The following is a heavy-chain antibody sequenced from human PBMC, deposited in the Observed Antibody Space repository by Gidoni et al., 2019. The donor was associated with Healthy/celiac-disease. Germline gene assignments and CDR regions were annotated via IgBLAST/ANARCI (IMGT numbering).Heavy chain of an antibody. J-gene: IGHJ6*02. CDR2: IWYDGSNK. V-gene: IGHV3-33*01. CDR3: ARGDYSNFYGMDV. CDR1: GFTFSSYG. Sequence: QVQLVESGGGVVQPGGSLRLSCAASGFTFSSYGMHWVRQAPGKGLEWVAVIWYDGSNKYYADSVKGRFTISRDNSKNTLYLQMNSLRAEDTAVYYCARGDYSNFYGMDVWGQGTTVTVSS. D-gene: IGHD4-4*01.